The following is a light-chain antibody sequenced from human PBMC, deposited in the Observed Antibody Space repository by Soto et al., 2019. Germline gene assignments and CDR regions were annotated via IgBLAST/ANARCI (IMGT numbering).Light chain of an antibody. V-gene: IGLV2-14*01. CDR2: EVN. J-gene: IGLJ3*02. CDR1: SSDIGSYNY. CDR3: ISYATSRTLEV. Sequence: QSALTQPASVSGSPGQSITISCTGTSSDIGSYNYVSWYQHHPGKAPKLMIYEVNNRPSGVSNRFSRSKSGNTASLTISGLQAEDEADYYCISYATSRTLEVFGGGTKLTVL.